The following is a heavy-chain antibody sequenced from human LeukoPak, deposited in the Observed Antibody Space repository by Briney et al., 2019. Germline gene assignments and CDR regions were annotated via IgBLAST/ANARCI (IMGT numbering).Heavy chain of an antibody. V-gene: IGHV4-59*01. Sequence: SETLSLTCTVSGGSISSYYWSWIRQPPGKGLEWIGYIYYSGSTNYNPYLKSRVTISVDTSKNQFSLKLSSVTAADTAVYYCARVGYSYGYGTNNWFDPWGQGTLVTVSS. CDR1: GGSISSYY. CDR3: ARVGYSYGYGTNNWFDP. D-gene: IGHD5-18*01. J-gene: IGHJ5*02. CDR2: IYYSGST.